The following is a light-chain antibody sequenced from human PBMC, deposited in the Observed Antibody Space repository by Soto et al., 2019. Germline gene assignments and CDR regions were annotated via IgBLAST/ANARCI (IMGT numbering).Light chain of an antibody. Sequence: DIQLTQTPATLSSSLGDDGTITCRASQTISRRLAWYQQKPGRAPKLLIYDASTLESGVPSRFSGSGSETEFTLPISKLPPDDFATYYCHSRAFGQGTRLEIK. CDR1: QTISRR. V-gene: IGKV1-5*01. CDR2: DAS. J-gene: IGKJ5*01. CDR3: HSRA.